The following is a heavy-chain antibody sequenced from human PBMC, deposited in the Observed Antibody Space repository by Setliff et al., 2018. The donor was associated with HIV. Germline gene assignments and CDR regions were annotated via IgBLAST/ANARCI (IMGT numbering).Heavy chain of an antibody. J-gene: IGHJ3*02. CDR1: GYSISSGYY. Sequence: SETLSLTCAVSGYSISSGYYWGWIRQPPGKGLEWIGSIYYTGSTDYNPSLMSRVTISVDTSKNQFSLKLSSVTAADTAVYYCARVKIVEAAFDIWGQGTMVTVSS. CDR3: ARVKIVEAAFDI. D-gene: IGHD3-22*01. V-gene: IGHV4-38-2*01. CDR2: IYYTGST.